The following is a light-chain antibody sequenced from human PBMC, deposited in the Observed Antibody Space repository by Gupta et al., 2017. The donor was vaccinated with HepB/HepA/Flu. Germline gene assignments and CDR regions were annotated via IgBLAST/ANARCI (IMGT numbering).Light chain of an antibody. CDR2: DAS. V-gene: IGKV1-33*01. J-gene: IGKJ2*04. Sequence: DIQMTQSPSSLSASVGDRVTITCQASQAISNYLNWYQQKPGKAPKLLIYDASNLETGVPSRFSGSGSGTHFTFTISSLQPEDIATYYCQHDDDLSRSFGQGTKMEIK. CDR1: QAISNY. CDR3: QHDDDLSRS.